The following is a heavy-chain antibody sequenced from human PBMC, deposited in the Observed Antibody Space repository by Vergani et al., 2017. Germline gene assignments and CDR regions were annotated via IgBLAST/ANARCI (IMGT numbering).Heavy chain of an antibody. Sequence: QVQLQESGPGLVKPSQTLSLTCTVSGGSISSGGYYWSWIRQHPGKGLEWIGYIYYRGSTYYNPSLKSRVTISVDTSKNQFSLKLSSVTAADTAVYYCARLESGALDTAMVANWFDPWGQGTLVTVSS. CDR3: ARLESGALDTAMVANWFDP. J-gene: IGHJ5*02. CDR1: GGSISSGGYY. V-gene: IGHV4-30-4*08. D-gene: IGHD5-18*01. CDR2: IYYRGST.